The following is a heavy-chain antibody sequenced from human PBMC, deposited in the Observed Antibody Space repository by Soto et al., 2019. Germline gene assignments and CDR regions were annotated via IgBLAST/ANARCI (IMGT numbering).Heavy chain of an antibody. J-gene: IGHJ5*02. CDR1: GGSINSYY. Sequence: SETLSLTCTVSGGSINSYYWSWIRQPPGRGLEWIGYIYYSGSTNYNPSLKSRVTISVDTSKNQFSLKLSSVTAADTAMYYCARYSSGWNNWFDPWGLGTLVTVSS. CDR2: IYYSGST. V-gene: IGHV4-59*01. D-gene: IGHD6-19*01. CDR3: ARYSSGWNNWFDP.